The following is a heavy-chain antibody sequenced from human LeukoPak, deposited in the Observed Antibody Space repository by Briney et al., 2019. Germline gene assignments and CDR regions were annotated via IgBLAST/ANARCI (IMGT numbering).Heavy chain of an antibody. V-gene: IGHV3-9*01. D-gene: IGHD1-26*01. J-gene: IGHJ4*02. CDR2: ISWNSGSI. CDR1: GFTFDVYA. Sequence: GGSLRLSCAASGFTFDVYAMHWVRQAPGKGLEWVSGISWNSGSIGYADSVKGRFTISRDNAKNSLYLQMNSLRAEDTALYYCAHEGSSGSYFDYWGQGTLVTVSS. CDR3: AHEGSSGSYFDY.